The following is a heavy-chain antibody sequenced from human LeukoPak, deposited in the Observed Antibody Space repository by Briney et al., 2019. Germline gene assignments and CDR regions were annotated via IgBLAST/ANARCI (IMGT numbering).Heavy chain of an antibody. J-gene: IGHJ4*02. CDR3: ARGVYSSSWAYYFDY. V-gene: IGHV4-59*01. Sequence: SETLSLTCTASGGSISSYYWSWIRQPPGKGLEWIGYIYYSESTNYNPSLKSRVTISVDTSKNQFSLKLSSVTAADTAVYYCARGVYSSSWAYYFDYWGQGTLVTVSS. CDR2: IYYSEST. D-gene: IGHD6-13*01. CDR1: GGSISSYY.